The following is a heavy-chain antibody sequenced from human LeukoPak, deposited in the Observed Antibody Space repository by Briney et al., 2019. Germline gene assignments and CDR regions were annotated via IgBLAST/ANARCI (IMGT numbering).Heavy chain of an antibody. CDR3: AVYNWNSKRDLDY. V-gene: IGHV3-11*03. J-gene: IGHJ4*02. D-gene: IGHD1-7*01. CDR2: ISSSSDYT. Sequence: GGSLRLSCVASGFTFSDYYMSWIRQAPGKGLEWVSYISSSSDYTNYADSVRGRFTISRDNAKNSLYLQMNSLRAEDTAVYYCAVYNWNSKRDLDYWGQGTLVTVSS. CDR1: GFTFSDYY.